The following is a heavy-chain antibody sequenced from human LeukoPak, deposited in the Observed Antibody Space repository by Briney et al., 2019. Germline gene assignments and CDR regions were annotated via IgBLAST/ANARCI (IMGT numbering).Heavy chain of an antibody. CDR1: GYTFTNYY. J-gene: IGHJ4*02. CDR3: ARSGRGWYHFDY. Sequence: ASVKVSCKASGYTFTNYYMHWVRQAPGQGLEWMGIINPSGGSTSYAQKFQGRVTMTRDTSTSTVYMELSSLRSEDTAVYYCARSGRGWYHFDYWGQGTLVTVSS. V-gene: IGHV1-46*01. D-gene: IGHD6-19*01. CDR2: INPSGGST.